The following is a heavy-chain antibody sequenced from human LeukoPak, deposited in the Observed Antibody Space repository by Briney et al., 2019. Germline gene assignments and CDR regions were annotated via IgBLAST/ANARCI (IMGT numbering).Heavy chain of an antibody. J-gene: IGHJ2*01. CDR3: SRLRLRPRVWYFDL. V-gene: IGHV1-8*01. D-gene: IGHD4-17*01. Sequence: ASVKVSCKASGYTFTSYDINWVRQATGQGLEWMGWMNPNSGNTGYAQKFQGRVTMTRNTSISTAYMELSSLRSEDTAVSYYSRLRLRPRVWYFDLWGRGTLVTVSS. CDR2: MNPNSGNT. CDR1: GYTFTSYD.